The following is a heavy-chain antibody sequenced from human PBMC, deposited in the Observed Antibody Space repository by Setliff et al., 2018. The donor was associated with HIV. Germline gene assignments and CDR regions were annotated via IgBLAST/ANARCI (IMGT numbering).Heavy chain of an antibody. CDR1: GGSISSSSYY. D-gene: IGHD4-17*01. J-gene: IGHJ5*02. Sequence: SETLSLTCTVSGGSISSSSYYWGWIRQPPGKGLEWIGEINHSGSTNYNPSLKSRVTISVDTSKNQFSVTLTSVTEADTAVYYCARFYGDYETDNWFDPWGHGILVTVSS. CDR2: INHSGST. V-gene: IGHV4-39*07. CDR3: ARFYGDYETDNWFDP.